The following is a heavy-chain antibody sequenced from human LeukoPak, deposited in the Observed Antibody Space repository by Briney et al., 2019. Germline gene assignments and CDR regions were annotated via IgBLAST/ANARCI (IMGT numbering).Heavy chain of an antibody. CDR2: ISSTSSTI. Sequence: AGGSLRLSCAASGFTFRSYSMHWVRQAPGKGLEWVSYISSTSSTIYYADSVKGRFTISRDNSNNTLYLQMNSLRAEDTAVYYCARGPVTRFEIWGQGTMVTVSS. J-gene: IGHJ3*02. CDR1: GFTFRSYS. CDR3: ARGPVTRFEI. D-gene: IGHD4-17*01. V-gene: IGHV3-48*01.